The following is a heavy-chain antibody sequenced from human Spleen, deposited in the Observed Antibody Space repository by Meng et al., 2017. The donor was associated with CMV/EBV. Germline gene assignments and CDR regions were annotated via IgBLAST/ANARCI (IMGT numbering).Heavy chain of an antibody. D-gene: IGHD1-26*01. CDR2: IKRDGSEI. CDR1: GFTFSSYW. Sequence: GGSLRLSCVASGFTFSSYWMSWVRQAPGKGLEWVANIKRDGSEIYYVDSVKGRFNVSRDNAKNSLYLQMNSLRAEDTAVYYCAKDIRGSYYDDYYTMDVWGQGTTVTVSS. CDR3: AKDIRGSYYDDYYTMDV. J-gene: IGHJ6*02. V-gene: IGHV3-7*01.